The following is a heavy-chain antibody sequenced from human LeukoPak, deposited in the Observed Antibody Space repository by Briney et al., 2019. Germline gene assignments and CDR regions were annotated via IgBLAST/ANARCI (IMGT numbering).Heavy chain of an antibody. V-gene: IGHV1-2*02. CDR1: GYTFTDYY. Sequence: EASVKVSFKASGYTFTDYYMHWVRQAPGQGLEWMGWINPNSGGTNYAQKFQGRVTMTRDTSISTAYMELSRLRSDDTAVYYCARIYSTKKHYYYYMDVWGKGSTVTVSS. J-gene: IGHJ6*03. D-gene: IGHD2-2*01. CDR2: INPNSGGT. CDR3: ARIYSTKKHYYYYMDV.